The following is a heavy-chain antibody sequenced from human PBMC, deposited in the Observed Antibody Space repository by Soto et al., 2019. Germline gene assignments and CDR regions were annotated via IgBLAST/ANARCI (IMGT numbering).Heavy chain of an antibody. D-gene: IGHD3-10*01. J-gene: IGHJ6*02. CDR1: GFPFSSCS. CDR2: VSSSSSHT. CDR3: ARDRSASYPPGYGTDV. Sequence: GGSLRLSCAASGFPFSSCSLTWVRKAPGKGLEWVSAVSSSSSHTYYADSVKGRFTISRDNATNSLYLQVNSLRAEDTAVYYCARDRSASYPPGYGTDVWGQGTTVTVSS. V-gene: IGHV3-21*01.